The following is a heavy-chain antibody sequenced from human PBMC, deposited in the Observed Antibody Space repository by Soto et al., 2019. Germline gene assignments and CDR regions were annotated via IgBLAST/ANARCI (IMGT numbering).Heavy chain of an antibody. CDR2: IYYSGST. Sequence: SETLSLTCTVSGGSISSYYWSWIRQHPGKGLEWIGYIYYSGSTNYNPSLKSRVTISVDTSKNQFSLKLSSVTAADTAVYYCARLRGSHYYYGMDVWGQGTTVTVSS. V-gene: IGHV4-59*01. CDR3: ARLRGSHYYYGMDV. D-gene: IGHD3-10*01. J-gene: IGHJ6*02. CDR1: GGSISSYY.